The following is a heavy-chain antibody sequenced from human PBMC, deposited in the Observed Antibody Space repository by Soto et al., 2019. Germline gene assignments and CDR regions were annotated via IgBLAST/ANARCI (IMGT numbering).Heavy chain of an antibody. D-gene: IGHD2-21*02. CDR1: GFTFSSFA. J-gene: IGHJ5*01. Sequence: GGSLRLSCAASGFTFSSFAMQWVRQPPGKGLEWVSTIKQSGSNTYYAESVKGRFTISRDNVKGTLFLQMTNLRAEDTALYYCAKHRGLLYSHIDTWGQGTLVTVSS. V-gene: IGHV3-23*01. CDR3: AKHRGLLYSHIDT. CDR2: IKQSGSNT.